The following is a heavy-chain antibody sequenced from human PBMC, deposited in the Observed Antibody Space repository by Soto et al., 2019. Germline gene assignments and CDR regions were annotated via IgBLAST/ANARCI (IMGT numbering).Heavy chain of an antibody. CDR1: GFTISGKKY. V-gene: IGHV3-53*01. CDR3: ATWHEREHAYDV. CDR2: LYDLDGS. D-gene: IGHD1-1*01. Sequence: DVQLVESGGGLIQPGASLRLSCAASGFTISGKKYVAWVRQAPAKGLEWVSALYDLDGSFYAASVKGRFTTSSDSSKTTVYLRMNDLRPDDTAVYYCATWHEREHAYDVWGQGTTVTVAS. J-gene: IGHJ3*01.